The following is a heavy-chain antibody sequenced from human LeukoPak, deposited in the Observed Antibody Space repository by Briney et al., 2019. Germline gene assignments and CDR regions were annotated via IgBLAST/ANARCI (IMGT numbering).Heavy chain of an antibody. D-gene: IGHD4-17*01. CDR3: AREQLGNDYGDYDY. V-gene: IGHV1-3*01. Sequence: GASVKVSCKASGYTFTSYAMHWVRQAPGQRLEWMGWINAGNGNTKYSQKFQGRVTITRDTSASTAYMELSSLRSEDTAVYYCAREQLGNDYGDYDYWGQGTLVTVSS. CDR2: INAGNGNT. J-gene: IGHJ4*02. CDR1: GYTFTSYA.